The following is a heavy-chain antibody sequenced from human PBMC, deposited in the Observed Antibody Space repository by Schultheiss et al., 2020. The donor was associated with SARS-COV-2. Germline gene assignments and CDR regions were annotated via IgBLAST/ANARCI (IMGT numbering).Heavy chain of an antibody. J-gene: IGHJ5*02. CDR1: GGSISSYY. CDR3: ARQSQLLFGWFDP. D-gene: IGHD2-2*01. CDR2: IYYSGST. V-gene: IGHV4-59*08. Sequence: SETLSLTCTVSGGSISSYYWSWIRQPPGKGLEWIGYIYYSGSTNYNPSLKSRVTMSVDTSKNQFSLKLSSVTAADTAVYYCARQSQLLFGWFDPWGQGTLVTVSS.